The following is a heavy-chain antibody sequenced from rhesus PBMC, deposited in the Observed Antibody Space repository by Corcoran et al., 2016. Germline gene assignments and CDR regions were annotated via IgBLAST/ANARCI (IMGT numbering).Heavy chain of an antibody. J-gene: IGHJ4*01. D-gene: IGHD4-35*01. CDR2: IYWNDDK. V-gene: IGHV2S1*01. Sequence: QVTLKESGPALVKPTPTLTLTCTFSGFSLSTSGMGLGWIRQPPGKALEWLASIYWNDDKYYSTSLKSRLTISKDTSKNQVVLTITNMDPVDTATYYCARVRWNGNYRVLFDYWGQGVLVTVSS. CDR3: ARVRWNGNYRVLFDY. CDR1: GFSLSTSGMG.